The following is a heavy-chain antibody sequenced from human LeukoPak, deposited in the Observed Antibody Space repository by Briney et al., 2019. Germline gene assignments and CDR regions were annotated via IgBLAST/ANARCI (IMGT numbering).Heavy chain of an antibody. D-gene: IGHD4-11*01. CDR2: IRSKANSYAT. Sequence: PGGSLRLSCAASGFTFSGSAMHWVRQASGKGLEWVGHIRSKANSYATAYAASVKGRFTISRDDSKNTAYLQMNSLKTEDTAVYYCTSPPQPGLPRGYYYYYMDVWGKGTTVTVSS. V-gene: IGHV3-73*01. J-gene: IGHJ6*03. CDR3: TSPPQPGLPRGYYYYYMDV. CDR1: GFTFSGSA.